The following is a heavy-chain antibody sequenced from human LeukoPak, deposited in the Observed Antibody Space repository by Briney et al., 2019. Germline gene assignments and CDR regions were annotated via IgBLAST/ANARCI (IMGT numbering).Heavy chain of an antibody. J-gene: IGHJ3*01. V-gene: IGHV3-74*01. D-gene: IGHD3-10*01. CDR1: GFTFNSYW. CDR2: IISDGSST. CDR3: VRGESPRYDALDL. Sequence: GGSLRLSCAASGFTFNSYWMHWVRQAPGKGLVWVSRIISDGSSTTHADSVKGRFTISRDNAKDTLYLQMNSLRVEDTAVYYCVRGESPRYDALDLWGQGTMVTVS.